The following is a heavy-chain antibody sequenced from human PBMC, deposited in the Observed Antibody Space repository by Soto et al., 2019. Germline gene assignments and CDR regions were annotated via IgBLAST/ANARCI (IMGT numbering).Heavy chain of an antibody. CDR3: ARDIEDYYGSGSYLD. J-gene: IGHJ6*02. D-gene: IGHD3-10*01. CDR1: GGSISSSNW. Sequence: SETLSLTCAVSGGSISSSNWWSWVRQPPGKGLEWIGEIYHSGSTSYNPSLKSRVTISVDKSKNRFSLKLSSVTAADTAVYYCARDIEDYYGSGSYLDWGQGTTVTVSS. V-gene: IGHV4-4*02. CDR2: IYHSGST.